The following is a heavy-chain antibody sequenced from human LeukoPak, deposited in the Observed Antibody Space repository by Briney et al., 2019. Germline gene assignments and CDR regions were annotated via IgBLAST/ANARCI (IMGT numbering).Heavy chain of an antibody. J-gene: IGHJ3*02. V-gene: IGHV4-39*01. CDR1: GGSISSSSYY. CDR3: TRHTSGWHDAFDI. CDR2: IYYSAST. Sequence: SETLSLTCTVSGGSISSSSYYWRWICQPPGKGLEWFGCIYYSASTYYNPSLKSRLTISVITSKSQFSLRLSAVSAADTAVYYCTRHTSGWHDAFDIWGQGTMVTVSS. D-gene: IGHD6-19*01.